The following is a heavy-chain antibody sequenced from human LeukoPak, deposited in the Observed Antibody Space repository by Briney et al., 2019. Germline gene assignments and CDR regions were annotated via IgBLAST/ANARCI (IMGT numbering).Heavy chain of an antibody. V-gene: IGHV1-18*01. D-gene: IGHD6-19*01. CDR2: ISGYNGNT. CDR3: ARSAVADTLSAYYFDY. CDR1: GYTFITYD. J-gene: IGHJ4*02. Sequence: GASVNVSCKASGYTFITYDISWVRHAPGHGLEWMGWISGYNGNTNYAQKLQGRVTMTTDTSTNTAYMDLRSLRSDDTAVYYCARSAVADTLSAYYFDYWGQGTLVTVSS.